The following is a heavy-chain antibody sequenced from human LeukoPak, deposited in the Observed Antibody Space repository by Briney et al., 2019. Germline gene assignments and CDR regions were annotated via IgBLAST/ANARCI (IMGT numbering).Heavy chain of an antibody. CDR1: GFIFDNYG. J-gene: IGHJ4*02. D-gene: IGHD3-22*01. Sequence: GGSLRLSCAASGFIFDNYGMSWVRQAPGKGLEWVSGINWNGGSTGYADSVKGRFTISRGKAKNSLYLQLNSLRAEDTALYYCARVTVYYDSSGYFDFWGQGTLVTVSS. CDR3: ARVTVYYDSSGYFDF. V-gene: IGHV3-20*04. CDR2: INWNGGST.